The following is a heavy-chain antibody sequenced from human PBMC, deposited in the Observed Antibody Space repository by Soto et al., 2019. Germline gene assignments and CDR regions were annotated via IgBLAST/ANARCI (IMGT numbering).Heavy chain of an antibody. CDR3: ARDGLYDFWSGYMRYNWFDP. V-gene: IGHV1-46*01. Sequence: GASVKGSCKASGYTCTSYYMHWVRQAPGQGREWRGIINPSGGSTSYGQKFQGRVTMTTDTPTSTAYMELRSLRSDDTAVYYCARDGLYDFWSGYMRYNWFDPWGQGTLVTVSS. CDR2: INPSGGST. D-gene: IGHD3-3*01. CDR1: GYTCTSYY. J-gene: IGHJ5*02.